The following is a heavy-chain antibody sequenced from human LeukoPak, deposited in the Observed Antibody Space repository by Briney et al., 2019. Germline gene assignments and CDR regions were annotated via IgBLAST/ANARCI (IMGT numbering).Heavy chain of an antibody. CDR2: INSDGSST. CDR3: ARLKLLWSNYFDY. D-gene: IGHD2-2*01. V-gene: IGHV3-74*01. J-gene: IGHJ4*02. Sequence: TGGSLRLSCEVSGFTLSNYWMHWVRQTPGKGLVWVSRINSDGSSTNYVDSVKGRFTISRDNAKNSLYLQMNSLRAEDTAVYYCARLKLLWSNYFDYWGQGTLVTVSS. CDR1: GFTLSNYW.